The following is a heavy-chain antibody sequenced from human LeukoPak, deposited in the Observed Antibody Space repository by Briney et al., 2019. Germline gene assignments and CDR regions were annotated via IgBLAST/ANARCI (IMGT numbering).Heavy chain of an antibody. D-gene: IGHD2-21*02. CDR1: GGTFSSYA. V-gene: IGHV1-69*01. Sequence: GSSVKVSCKASGGTFSSYAISWVRQAPGQGLERMGGIIPIFGTANYAQKFQGRVTITADESTSTAYMELSSLRSEDTAVYYCAYCGGDCYSDIWFDPWGQGTLVTVSS. CDR2: IIPIFGTA. CDR3: AYCGGDCYSDIWFDP. J-gene: IGHJ5*02.